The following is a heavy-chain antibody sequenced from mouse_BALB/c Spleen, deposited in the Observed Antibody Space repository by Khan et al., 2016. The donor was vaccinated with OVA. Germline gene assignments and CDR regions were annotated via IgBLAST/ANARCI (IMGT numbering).Heavy chain of an antibody. CDR3: ARFYWITY. Sequence: EVKLVESGGGLVKPGGSLKLSCAASGFTFSNYAMSWVRQTPEKRLEWVASISSGGSTNYPDSGKGRVTIYRDNDRNILYLQMSSLRYEDTDMYYCARFYWITYWGQGTLVTVSA. V-gene: IGHV5-6-5*01. CDR1: GFTFSNYA. J-gene: IGHJ3*01. CDR2: ISSGGST.